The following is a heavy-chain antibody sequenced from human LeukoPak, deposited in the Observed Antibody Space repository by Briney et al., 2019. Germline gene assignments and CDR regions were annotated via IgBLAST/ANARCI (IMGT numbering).Heavy chain of an antibody. V-gene: IGHV3-9*01. Sequence: GGSLRLSCAASGFTFDDYAMHWVRQAPGKGLEWVSGISWNSGSIGYVDSVKGRFTISRDNAKNSLYLQMNSLRAEDTALYYCAKVELRYFDWLPPSGAFDIWGQGTMVTVSS. CDR2: ISWNSGSI. D-gene: IGHD3-9*01. CDR1: GFTFDDYA. CDR3: AKVELRYFDWLPPSGAFDI. J-gene: IGHJ3*02.